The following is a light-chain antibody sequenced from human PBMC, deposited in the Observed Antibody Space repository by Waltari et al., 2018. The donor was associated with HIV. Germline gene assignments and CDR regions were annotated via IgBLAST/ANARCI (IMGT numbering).Light chain of an antibody. CDR3: QQYHDWPRT. V-gene: IGKV3D-15*01. Sequence: EILLTQSPSTLSVSPGERAPFSCRASQSVSDNLAWYQNKPGQPPMSLIYSGSVRATDIPARFSGSGSGTEFTLTIDSLQSEDFAVFYCQQYHDWPRTFGQGTKVEI. CDR1: QSVSDN. J-gene: IGKJ1*01. CDR2: SGS.